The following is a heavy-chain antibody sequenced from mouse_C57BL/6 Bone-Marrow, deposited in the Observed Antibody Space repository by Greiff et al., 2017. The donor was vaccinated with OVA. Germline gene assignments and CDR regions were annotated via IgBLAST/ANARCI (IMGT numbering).Heavy chain of an antibody. V-gene: IGHV1-50*01. Sequence: VQLQQPGAELVKPGASVTLSCKASGYTFTSYWMQWVKQRPGQGLEWIGEIDPSDSYTNYNQKFKGKATLTVDTSSSTAYMQLSSLTSADSAVYYCARGGLRRTYWGQGTLVTVSA. CDR3: ARGGLRRTY. J-gene: IGHJ3*01. CDR1: GYTFTSYW. D-gene: IGHD2-4*01. CDR2: IDPSDSYT.